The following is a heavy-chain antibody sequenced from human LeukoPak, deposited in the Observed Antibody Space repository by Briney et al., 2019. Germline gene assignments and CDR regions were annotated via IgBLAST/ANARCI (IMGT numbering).Heavy chain of an antibody. V-gene: IGHV1-3*01. CDR3: ARGIWSATRVDYYLDN. D-gene: IGHD5-24*01. CDR2: INAGNGHT. Sequence: ASVKVSCKASGYTFSGYAIHWVRQAPGQRLEWMGWINAGNGHTKYSQNFQGRVTITRDSSANIVYMELSSLTSEDTAVYYCARGIWSATRVDYYLDNWGQGTLVTVSS. CDR1: GYTFSGYA. J-gene: IGHJ4*02.